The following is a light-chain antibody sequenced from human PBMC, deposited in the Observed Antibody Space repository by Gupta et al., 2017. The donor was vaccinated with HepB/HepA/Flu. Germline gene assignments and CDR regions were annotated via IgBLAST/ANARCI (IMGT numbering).Light chain of an antibody. CDR3: AAWDDSLSGWV. CDR1: SSNIGSNY. V-gene: IGLV1-47*01. Sequence: QSVLTQPPSASGTPGQRVTISCSGSSSNIGSNYVYWYQQLPGTAPKLLIYRNNQRPSGVPDRFSGSKSGTSASLAIXGXRSEDEXDYYCAAWDDSLSGWVFGGGTKLTVL. J-gene: IGLJ3*02. CDR2: RNN.